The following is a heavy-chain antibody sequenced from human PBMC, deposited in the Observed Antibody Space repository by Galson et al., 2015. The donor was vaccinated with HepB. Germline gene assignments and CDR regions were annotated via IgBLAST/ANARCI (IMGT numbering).Heavy chain of an antibody. Sequence: SVKVSCKASGGTFSSYAISWVRQAPGQGLEWMGGIIPIFGTANYAQKFQGRVTITADESTSTAYMELSSLRSEDTAVYYWARDPPYCRVGRCSDAFDIWGQGTMGTVSS. J-gene: IGHJ3*02. V-gene: IGHV1-69*13. CDR2: IIPIFGTA. CDR3: ARDPPYCRVGRCSDAFDI. CDR1: GGTFSSYA. D-gene: IGHD2-15*01.